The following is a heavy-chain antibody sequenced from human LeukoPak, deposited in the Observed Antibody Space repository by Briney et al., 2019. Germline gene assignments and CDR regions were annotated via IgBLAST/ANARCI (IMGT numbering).Heavy chain of an antibody. CDR1: GGTFSSYA. CDR3: ALGGIVGPTGWFDP. J-gene: IGHJ5*02. CDR2: IIPIFGTT. V-gene: IGHV1-69*05. Sequence: SVKVSCKASGGTFSSYAISWVRQAPGQGPEWMGGIIPIFGTTNYAQKFQGRVTMTRDMSTSTVYMELSSLRSEDTAVYYCALGGIVGPTGWFDPWGQGTLVTVSS. D-gene: IGHD1-26*01.